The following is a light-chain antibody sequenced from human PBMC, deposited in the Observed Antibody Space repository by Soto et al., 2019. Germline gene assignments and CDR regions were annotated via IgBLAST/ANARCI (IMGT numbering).Light chain of an antibody. V-gene: IGKV4-1*01. CDR3: QQYDDTPYT. CDR2: WAS. J-gene: IGKJ2*01. CDR1: QTVVYSTSSPSY. Sequence: DIVLTQSPDSLAVSLGERAAINCKSSQTVVYSTSSPSYLAWYQQKPGQPPKLLIYWASTRESGVPDRFSGRGSGTDFTLTINKLQAEDVAVYYCQQYDDTPYTFGQGTKLVIK.